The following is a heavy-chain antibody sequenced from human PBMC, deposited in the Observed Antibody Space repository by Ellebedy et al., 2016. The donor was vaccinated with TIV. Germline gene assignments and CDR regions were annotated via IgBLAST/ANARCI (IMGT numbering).Heavy chain of an antibody. D-gene: IGHD4-17*01. CDR1: GFTFSNFW. Sequence: PGGSLRLSCAASGFTFSNFWMSWVRQAPGKGLEWVANIKQDGTENHSVDSVKGRFTISRDNAKNSLYLQMNSLRAEDTAVYYCARYYGDYGSYYFDYWGQGTLVTVSS. J-gene: IGHJ4*02. V-gene: IGHV3-7*01. CDR3: ARYYGDYGSYYFDY. CDR2: IKQDGTEN.